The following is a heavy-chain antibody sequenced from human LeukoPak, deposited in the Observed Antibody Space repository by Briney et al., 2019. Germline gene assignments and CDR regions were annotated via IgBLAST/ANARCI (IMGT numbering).Heavy chain of an antibody. Sequence: SETLSLTCTVSGGSISSSSYYWGWIRQPPGKGLEWIGSIYYSVSTYYNPSLKSRVTISVDTSKNQFSLKLNSVTAADTAVYYCARGAALVTHKYFDYWGPGTLVTVSS. D-gene: IGHD5-18*01. CDR1: GGSISSSSYY. V-gene: IGHV4-39*07. CDR3: ARGAALVTHKYFDY. J-gene: IGHJ4*02. CDR2: IYYSVST.